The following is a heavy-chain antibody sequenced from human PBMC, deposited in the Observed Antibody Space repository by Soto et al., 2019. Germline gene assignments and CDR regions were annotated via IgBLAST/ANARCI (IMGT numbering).Heavy chain of an antibody. CDR2: ISFDGGNQ. D-gene: IGHD6-13*01. Sequence: QVQLVQSGGGVVQPGRSLRLSCAASGFDFNTYGLHWVRQAPGKGLEWVAGISFDGGNQYYADSVKGRFTISRDKSNNTLYLQMNSLGAEDTATYYCAKDSSVTAAGSGGWFDPSGQGTLVIVSS. J-gene: IGHJ5*02. CDR3: AKDSSVTAAGSGGWFDP. V-gene: IGHV3-30*18. CDR1: GFDFNTYG.